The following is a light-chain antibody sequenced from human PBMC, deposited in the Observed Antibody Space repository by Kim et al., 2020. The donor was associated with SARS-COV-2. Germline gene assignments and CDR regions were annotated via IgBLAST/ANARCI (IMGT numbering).Light chain of an antibody. J-gene: IGLJ3*02. CDR2: DND. Sequence: QSVLTQPPSVSAAPGQKVTISCSGSSSNIGTYYVSWYQQLPGTAPKLLIYDNDKRPSGIPDRFSGSKSGTSATLGITGLQTGDEAVYYCETWDNSLSAGVFGGGTKVTVL. CDR1: SSNIGTYY. V-gene: IGLV1-51*01. CDR3: ETWDNSLSAGV.